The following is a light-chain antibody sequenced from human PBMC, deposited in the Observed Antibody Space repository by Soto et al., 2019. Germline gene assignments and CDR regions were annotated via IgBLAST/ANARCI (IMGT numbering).Light chain of an antibody. J-gene: IGLJ2*01. CDR3: SSYTSSSTV. CDR1: SSDVGGYNY. CDR2: DVS. V-gene: IGLV2-14*01. Sequence: QSVLTQPASVSGSPGQSITISCTGTSSDVGGYNYVSWYQQHPGKAPKLMIYDVSNRPSGVSNRFSGSKSGNTASLTISGLQAEDEVDYYCSSYTSSSTVFGGGTKLTVL.